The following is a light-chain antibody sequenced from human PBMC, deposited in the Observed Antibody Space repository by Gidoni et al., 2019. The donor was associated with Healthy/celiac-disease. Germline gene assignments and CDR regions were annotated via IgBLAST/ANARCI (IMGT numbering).Light chain of an antibody. CDR1: QGIRND. V-gene: IGKV1-17*01. J-gene: IGKJ1*01. CDR2: AAS. CDR3: LRHNSYPLT. Sequence: DIQMTQSPSSLSASLGDRGTITCRASQGIRNDLGCYQQKQGKAPKRLFYAASSLQSGVPSRFCGIGSGTEFTLTFSSLQPKDFATYYCLRHNSYPLTFGQGTRLRSN.